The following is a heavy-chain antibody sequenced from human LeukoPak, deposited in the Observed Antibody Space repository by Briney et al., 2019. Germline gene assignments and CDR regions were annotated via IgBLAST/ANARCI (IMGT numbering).Heavy chain of an antibody. Sequence: GGSLRLSCAASGFPFSVSAMSGVRQAPGKGLEGIASISGIDTYIFYADSVKGRLTTSRDIAKNSLHLQMNSLRADDTAIYYCARAGLPRGLVLKAPISSYYMDVWGNGTAVAVSS. CDR2: ISGIDTYI. CDR3: ARAGLPRGLVLKAPISSYYMDV. J-gene: IGHJ6*03. V-gene: IGHV3-21*01. D-gene: IGHD3/OR15-3a*01. CDR1: GFPFSVSA.